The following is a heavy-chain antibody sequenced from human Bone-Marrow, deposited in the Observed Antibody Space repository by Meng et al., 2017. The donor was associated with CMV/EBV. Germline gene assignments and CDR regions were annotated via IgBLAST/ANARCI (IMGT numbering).Heavy chain of an antibody. CDR3: AKDPPNPHCSSTSCYSGY. Sequence: GGSLRLSCAASGFTFSSYAMSWVRQAPGKGLEWVSAISGSGGSTYYADSVKGRFTISRDNSKNTLYLQMNSLRAEDTAVYYCAKDPPNPHCSSTSCYSGYWGQGTLVTVSS. CDR1: GFTFSSYA. V-gene: IGHV3-23*01. CDR2: ISGSGGST. J-gene: IGHJ4*02. D-gene: IGHD2-2*02.